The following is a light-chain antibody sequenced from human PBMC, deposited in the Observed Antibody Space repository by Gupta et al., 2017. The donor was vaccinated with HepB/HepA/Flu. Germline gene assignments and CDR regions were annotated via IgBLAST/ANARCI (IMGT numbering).Light chain of an antibody. CDR1: QGIRNY. J-gene: IGKJ3*01. CDR2: AAS. Sequence: DIQMTQSPSSLSASVGDRVTITCRASQGIRNYLAWYQQKPGKGPKLLIYAASTLHAGVPSRFSGSGYGKGLTLTMSIRQLEEVATYYFHKDNSAPRFTFGHGTKVDIK. V-gene: IGKV1-27*01. CDR3: HKDNSAPRFT.